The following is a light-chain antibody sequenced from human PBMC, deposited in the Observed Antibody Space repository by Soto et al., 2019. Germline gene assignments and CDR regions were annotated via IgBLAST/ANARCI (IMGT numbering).Light chain of an antibody. V-gene: IGLV1-51*01. Sequence: QSVLTQPPSVSAAPGQNVTISCSGSSSTIGNNYVSWYQHLPGTAPKLLIYDNNKRPSGIPDRFSGFKSGTSATLVISGLQDGDEADYYCGTWETSLSAGVFGGGTQLTVL. CDR3: GTWETSLSAGV. J-gene: IGLJ2*01. CDR2: DNN. CDR1: SSTIGNNY.